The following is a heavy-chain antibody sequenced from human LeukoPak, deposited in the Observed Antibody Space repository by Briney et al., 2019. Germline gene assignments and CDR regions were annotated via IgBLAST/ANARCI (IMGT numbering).Heavy chain of an antibody. CDR1: GFTFSSYA. D-gene: IGHD1-26*01. CDR3: SLGSSIVGAIPFDY. J-gene: IGHJ4*02. V-gene: IGHV3-49*04. CDR2: IRSKAYGGTT. Sequence: PGRSLRLSCAASGFTFSSYAMHWVRQAPGKGLEWVGFIRSKAYGGTTEYAASVKGRFTISRDDSKSIAYLQMNSLKTEDTAVYYCSLGSSIVGAIPFDYWGQGTLVTVSS.